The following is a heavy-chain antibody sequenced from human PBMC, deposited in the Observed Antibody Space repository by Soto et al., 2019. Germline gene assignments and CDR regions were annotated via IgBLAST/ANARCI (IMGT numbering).Heavy chain of an antibody. J-gene: IGHJ4*02. CDR2: INVDGSGI. D-gene: IGHD1-1*01. CDR3: APQAGNILEY. V-gene: IGHV3-7*03. CDR1: GFGFSNYW. Sequence: PGGSLRLSCAASGFGFSNYWMYWARQAPGKGLEWVAIINVDGSGIYYAASVKGRFTISRDNAKNSLFLQMNSLGAADTAVYYCAPQAGNILEYWGQGALVTVSS.